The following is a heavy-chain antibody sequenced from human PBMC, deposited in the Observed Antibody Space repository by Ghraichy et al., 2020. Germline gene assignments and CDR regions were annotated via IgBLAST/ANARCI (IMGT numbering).Heavy chain of an antibody. D-gene: IGHD6-19*01. CDR3: ARRQKFSIAVAGSYWYFDL. Sequence: GGSLRLSCAASGFTVSSNYMSWVRQAPGKGLEWVSVIYSGGSTYYADSVKGRFTISRDNSKNTLYLQMNSLRAEDTAEYYCARRQKFSIAVAGSYWYFDLWGRGTLVTVSS. V-gene: IGHV3-53*01. CDR2: IYSGGST. J-gene: IGHJ2*01. CDR1: GFTVSSNY.